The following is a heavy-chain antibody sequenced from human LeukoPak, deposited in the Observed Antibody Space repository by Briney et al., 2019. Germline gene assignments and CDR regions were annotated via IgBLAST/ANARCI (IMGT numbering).Heavy chain of an antibody. CDR3: AKALWASDGGEALDF. V-gene: IGHV3-30*18. CDR2: LSHAETTQ. D-gene: IGHD3-16*01. J-gene: IGHJ4*02. Sequence: GGSLRLSCEVSGFTFTSYGMHWVRQAPGKGLEWVAWLSHAETTQHYADSVKGRFTISRDSSKNMLFLQMNNLRHEDTATYYCAKALWASDGGEALDFWGQGTLVTVSS. CDR1: GFTFTSYG.